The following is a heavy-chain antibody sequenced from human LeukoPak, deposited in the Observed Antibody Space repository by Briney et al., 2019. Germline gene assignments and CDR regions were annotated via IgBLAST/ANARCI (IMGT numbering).Heavy chain of an antibody. J-gene: IGHJ3*02. V-gene: IGHV1-46*01. Sequence: ASVKVSCKASGYTFTSYYMHWVRQAPGQGLEWMGIINPSGGSTSYAQKFQGRVTMTRDMSTSTVYMELSSLRSDDTAVYYCAKVASTTRRHDAFDIWGQGTLVTVSS. CDR1: GYTFTSYY. D-gene: IGHD1-1*01. CDR2: INPSGGST. CDR3: AKVASTTRRHDAFDI.